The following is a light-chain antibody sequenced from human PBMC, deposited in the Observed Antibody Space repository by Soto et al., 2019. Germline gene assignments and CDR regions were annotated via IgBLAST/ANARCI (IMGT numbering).Light chain of an antibody. CDR3: QQYHNWPIT. CDR1: QGVSSN. V-gene: IGKV3-15*01. J-gene: IGKJ5*01. CDR2: DAS. Sequence: EIVLTQSPATLSLSPGERATLSCRASQGVSSNLAWHQQKPGQAPRILMYDASTRATGIPARFSGSGSGTEFTLTISSLQSEDFAVYYCQQYHNWPITFGQGTRLEIK.